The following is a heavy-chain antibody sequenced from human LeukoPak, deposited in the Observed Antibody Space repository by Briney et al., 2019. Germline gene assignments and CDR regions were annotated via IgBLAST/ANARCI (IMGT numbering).Heavy chain of an antibody. CDR3: ARATGEPTY. D-gene: IGHD1-1*01. J-gene: IGHJ4*02. CDR1: GFTFSSYW. CDR2: IKQDGSEK. V-gene: IGHV3-7*03. Sequence: PGGSLRLSCAASGFTFSSYWMTWVRQAPGKGLEWVANIKQDGSEKYYADSVKGRFTISRDNAKSSLYLQMNSLRADDTAVYYCARATGEPTYWGQGTLVTVSS.